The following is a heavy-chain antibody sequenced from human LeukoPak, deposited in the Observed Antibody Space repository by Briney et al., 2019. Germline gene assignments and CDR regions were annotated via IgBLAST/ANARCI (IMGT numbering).Heavy chain of an antibody. CDR2: ISASGGTT. V-gene: IGHV3-23*01. D-gene: IGHD3-22*01. CDR3: ARTYFYDSGGYYY. J-gene: IGHJ4*02. CDR1: GFTVSNNY. Sequence: GSLRLSCAASGFTVSNNYMSWVRQAPGKGLEWVSGISASGGTTYYADSVKGRFTISRDNSKNTLYLQMNSLRAEDTAVYYCARTYFYDSGGYYYWGQETLVTVSS.